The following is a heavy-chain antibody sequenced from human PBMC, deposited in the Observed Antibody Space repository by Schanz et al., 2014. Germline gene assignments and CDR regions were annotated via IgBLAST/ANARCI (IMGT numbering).Heavy chain of an antibody. CDR2: IDRDGGHT. D-gene: IGHD1-26*01. V-gene: IGHV3-43*02. CDR1: GFTFSSYA. CDR3: AKDSRGSSFDMDV. J-gene: IGHJ6*02. Sequence: EVLLVDSGGGLVQPGGSLRLSCAASGFTFSSYAMDWVRQAPGKGLEWVSLIDRDGGHTYYADSVKGRFTISRDNSKNSLYLQMNSLRTEDTALYYCAKDSRGSSFDMDVWGQGTTVTVSS.